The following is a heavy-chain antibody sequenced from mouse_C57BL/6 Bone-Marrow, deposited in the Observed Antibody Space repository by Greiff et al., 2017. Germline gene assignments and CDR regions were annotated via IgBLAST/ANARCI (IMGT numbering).Heavy chain of an antibody. CDR2: INPNNGGT. Sequence: DVKLQESGPELVKPGASVKIPCKASGYTFTDYNMDWVKQSHGKSLEWIGDINPNNGGTIYNQKFKGKATLTVDKSSSTAYMELRSLTSEDTAVYYCARSTMVTTVYYFDYWGQGTTLTVSS. V-gene: IGHV1-18*01. J-gene: IGHJ2*01. D-gene: IGHD2-2*01. CDR1: GYTFTDYN. CDR3: ARSTMVTTVYYFDY.